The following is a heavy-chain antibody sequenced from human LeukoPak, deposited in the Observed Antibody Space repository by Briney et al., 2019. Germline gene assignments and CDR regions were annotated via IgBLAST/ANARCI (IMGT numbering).Heavy chain of an antibody. CDR1: GFTFSSYW. D-gene: IGHD6-19*01. CDR2: IKQDGSEK. J-gene: IGHJ4*02. CDR3: ATGYSSGWYYFDY. Sequence: GGSLRLSCAASGFTFSSYWMSWVRQAPGKGLEWVANIKQDGSEKYYVDSVKGRFTISRDNAKNSLYLQMNSLRAEDTAVYYCATGYSSGWYYFDYWGQGTLVTVSS. V-gene: IGHV3-7*01.